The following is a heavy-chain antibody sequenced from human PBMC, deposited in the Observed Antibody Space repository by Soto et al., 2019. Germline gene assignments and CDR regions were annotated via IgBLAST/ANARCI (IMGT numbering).Heavy chain of an antibody. V-gene: IGHV4-34*01. J-gene: IGHJ6*02. Sequence: SETLSLTCAVEGGSFNDDYWSWIRQSPGKGLEWIGEINDSGSTKYNPSLKSRVTISVDRSKSQFSLNLSSVTAADTAIYFCARDFTDSSGPTLGMGVWGQGTTVT. D-gene: IGHD6-19*01. CDR2: INDSGST. CDR3: ARDFTDSSGPTLGMGV. CDR1: GGSFNDDY.